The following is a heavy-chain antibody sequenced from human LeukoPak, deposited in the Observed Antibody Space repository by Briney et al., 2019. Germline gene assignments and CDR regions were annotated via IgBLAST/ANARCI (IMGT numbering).Heavy chain of an antibody. V-gene: IGHV4-31*02. CDR2: IYSGST. CDR1: GGSVSSGGYY. J-gene: IGHJ6*02. D-gene: IGHD3-10*01. CDR3: AREWFGELLGYYYYYGMDV. Sequence: SETLSLTCTVSGGSVSSGGYYWSWIRQHPGKGLEWIGYIYSGSTYYNPSLKSRVTISVDTSKNQFSLKLSSVTAADTAAYYCAREWFGELLGYYYYYGMDVWGQGTTVTVSS.